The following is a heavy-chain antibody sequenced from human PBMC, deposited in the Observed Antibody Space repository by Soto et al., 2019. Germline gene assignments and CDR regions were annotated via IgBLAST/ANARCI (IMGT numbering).Heavy chain of an antibody. J-gene: IGHJ3*02. V-gene: IGHV3-23*01. CDR1: GFTCSSYD. CDR3: AKATATGGGAFDI. Sequence: PGGSLRLSCGASGFTCSSYDMSWVRQAPGRGLEWVSTILVGGSTHYPDSVKGRFTISRDNSKNTVFLQMNSLTAGDTAVYYCAKATATGGGAFDIRGQGTMVTVSS. D-gene: IGHD2-8*02. CDR2: ILVGGST.